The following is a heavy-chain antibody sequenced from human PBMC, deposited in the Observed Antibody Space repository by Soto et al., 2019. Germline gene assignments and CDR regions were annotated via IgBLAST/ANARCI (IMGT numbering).Heavy chain of an antibody. Sequence: QVQLVESGGGLVKAGGSLRLSCAASGFTFRDYYMSWIRQAPGKGLEWISYISNSGNTIYYADSVKGRFTISRDNAKNSLFLQMSSLRAEDTAVYYCARGHDSSGGVDYWGQGTLITVSS. CDR2: ISNSGNTI. CDR1: GFTFRDYY. D-gene: IGHD3-22*01. V-gene: IGHV3-11*01. J-gene: IGHJ4*02. CDR3: ARGHDSSGGVDY.